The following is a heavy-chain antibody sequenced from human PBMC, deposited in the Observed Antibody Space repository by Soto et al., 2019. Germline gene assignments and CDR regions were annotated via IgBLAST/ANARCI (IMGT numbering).Heavy chain of an antibody. CDR2: IYYSGST. Sequence: SETLSLTGTVSGGSVSSGRYYWSWILQPPGKGLDYIGFIYYSGSTNYNPSLKSRLTISLDTSKNQFSLKLSSVTAADTAVYYCARAGYIYGSDAFDIWGQGTMVTVSS. J-gene: IGHJ3*02. V-gene: IGHV4-61*01. CDR3: ARAGYIYGSDAFDI. D-gene: IGHD5-18*01. CDR1: GGSVSSGRYY.